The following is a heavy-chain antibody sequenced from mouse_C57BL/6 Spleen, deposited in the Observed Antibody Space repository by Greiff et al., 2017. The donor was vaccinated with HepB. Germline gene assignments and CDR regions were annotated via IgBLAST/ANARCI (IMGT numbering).Heavy chain of an antibody. V-gene: IGHV1-26*01. Sequence: VQLQQSGPELVKPGASVKISCKASGYTFTDYYMNWVKQSHGKSLEWIGDINPNNGGTSYNQKFKGKATLTVDKSSSTAYMELRSLTSEDSAVYYCARYAPDGPWREYYFDYWGQGTTLTVSS. CDR2: INPNNGGT. CDR1: GYTFTDYY. D-gene: IGHD2-3*01. J-gene: IGHJ2*01. CDR3: ARYAPDGPWREYYFDY.